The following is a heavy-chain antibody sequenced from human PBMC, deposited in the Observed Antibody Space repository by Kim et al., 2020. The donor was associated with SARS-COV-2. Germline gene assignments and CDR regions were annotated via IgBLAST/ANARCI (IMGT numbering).Heavy chain of an antibody. CDR3: ATKNGNRDY. V-gene: IGHV4-39*01. Sequence: GSNYYNPSLKSRVTISVDTSKNQFSLKLSSVTAADTAVYYCATKNGNRDYWGQGTLVTVSS. J-gene: IGHJ4*02. D-gene: IGHD1-1*01. CDR2: GSN.